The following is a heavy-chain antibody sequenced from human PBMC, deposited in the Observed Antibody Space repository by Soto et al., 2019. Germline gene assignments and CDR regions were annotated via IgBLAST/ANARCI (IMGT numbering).Heavy chain of an antibody. V-gene: IGHV1-69*12. CDR2: IIPIFGTA. CDR1: GGTFSSYA. J-gene: IGHJ6*02. Sequence: QVQLVQSGAEVKKPGSSVKVSCKASGGTFSSYAISWVRQAPGQGLEWMGGIIPIFGTANYAQKFQGRVTIXXDXSXXTAYMELSSLRSEDTAVYYCARCAPGNYYYYGMDVWGQGTTVTVSS. CDR3: ARCAPGNYYYYGMDV.